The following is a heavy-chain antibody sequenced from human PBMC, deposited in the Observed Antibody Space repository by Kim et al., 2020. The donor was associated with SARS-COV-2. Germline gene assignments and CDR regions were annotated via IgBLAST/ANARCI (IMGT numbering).Heavy chain of an antibody. CDR2: IGTAGDK. V-gene: IGHV3-13*04. CDR3: ARLTFLDGMDG. CDR1: GFTFSTYD. D-gene: IGHD1-20*01. J-gene: IGHJ6*02. Sequence: GGSLRLSCAASGFTFSTYDMRWVRQATGKGLEWVSAIGTAGDKYYPGSVKDRFTISRENARNSLYLQMNSLRAGDTAVYYCARLTFLDGMDGWGQGTTVTVS.